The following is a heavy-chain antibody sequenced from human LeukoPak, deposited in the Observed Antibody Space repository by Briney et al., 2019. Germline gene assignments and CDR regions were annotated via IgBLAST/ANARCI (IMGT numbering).Heavy chain of an antibody. D-gene: IGHD1-26*01. CDR3: ARTLVGGTNWFDP. CDR2: INQDGSEK. J-gene: IGHJ5*02. CDR1: GFTFSSYW. Sequence: PGGSLRLSCAASGFTFSSYWMSWVRQAPGKGLEWVANINQDGSEKYYVESVKGRFTISRDNAKNSLYLQVNRLRAEDTAVYYCARTLVGGTNWFDPWGQGTLVTVSS. V-gene: IGHV3-7*02.